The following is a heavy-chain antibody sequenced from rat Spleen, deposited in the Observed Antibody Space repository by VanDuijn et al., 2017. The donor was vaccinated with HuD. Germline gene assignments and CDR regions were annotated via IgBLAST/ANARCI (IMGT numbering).Heavy chain of an antibody. D-gene: IGHD1-9*01. CDR1: GFTFSSYW. CDR2: INTDGANT. V-gene: IGHV5-58*01. J-gene: IGHJ2*01. CDR3: GKGMGITN. Sequence: EVQLVESGGGLVEPGRSMKLSCAASGFTFSSYWMYWIRQAPGKELEWVSSINTDGANTYYPDSVKGRFTISRDNAENTVYLQMNSLRSEDTATYYCGKGMGITNWGQGVMVTVSS.